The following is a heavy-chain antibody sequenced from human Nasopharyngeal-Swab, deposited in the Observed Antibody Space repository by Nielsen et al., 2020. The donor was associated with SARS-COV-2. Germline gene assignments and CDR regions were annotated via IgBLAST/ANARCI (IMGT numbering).Heavy chain of an antibody. V-gene: IGHV1-24*01. J-gene: IGHJ6*02. CDR3: ARGTIVGYCSGGSCLRDGMDV. D-gene: IGHD2-15*01. CDR2: FDPEDGET. Sequence: WVRQAPGQGLEWMGGFDPEDGETIYAQKFQGRVTMTEDTSTDTAYMELSSLRSEDTAVYYCARGTIVGYCSGGSCLRDGMDVWGQGTTVTVSS.